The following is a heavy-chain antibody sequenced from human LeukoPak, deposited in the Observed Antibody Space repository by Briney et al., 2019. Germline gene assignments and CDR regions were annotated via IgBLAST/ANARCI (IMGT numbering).Heavy chain of an antibody. CDR2: IYYSGST. V-gene: IGHV4-61*01. CDR3: ARGISLTMIID. J-gene: IGHJ4*02. D-gene: IGHD3-22*01. CDR1: GGSVSSGNYY. Sequence: PSETLSLTCTVSGGSVSSGNYYWSWIRQPPGKGLEWIGYIYYSGSTNYNPSLKSRVTISVDTSKNQFSLKLSSVTAADTAVYFCARGISLTMIIDWGQGTLVTVSS.